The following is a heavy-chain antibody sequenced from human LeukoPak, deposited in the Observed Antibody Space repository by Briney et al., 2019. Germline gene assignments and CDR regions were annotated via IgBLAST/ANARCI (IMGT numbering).Heavy chain of an antibody. CDR2: INHSGST. V-gene: IGHV4-34*01. CDR1: GGSFSGYY. Sequence: SETLSLTCAVYGGSFSGYYWSWIRQPPGKGLEWIGEINHSGSTNYNPSLKSRVTISVDTSKNQFSLKLSSVTAADTAAYYCASTHVIVVVPAAIVYNWFDPWGQGTLVTVSS. D-gene: IGHD2-2*01. CDR3: ASTHVIVVVPAAIVYNWFDP. J-gene: IGHJ5*02.